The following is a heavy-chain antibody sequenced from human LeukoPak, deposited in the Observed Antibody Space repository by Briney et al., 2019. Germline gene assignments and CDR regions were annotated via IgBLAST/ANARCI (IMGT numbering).Heavy chain of an antibody. V-gene: IGHV4-30-2*01. CDR3: ARVVPAATDYYYYYMDV. J-gene: IGHJ6*03. CDR2: IYHSGST. D-gene: IGHD2-2*01. Sequence: PSQTLSLTCAVSGGSISSGGYSWSWIRQPPGKGLEWIGYIYHSGSTYYNPSLKSRVTISVDASKNQFSLKLSSVTAADTAVYYCARVVPAATDYYYYYMDVWGKGTTVTVSS. CDR1: GGSISSGGYS.